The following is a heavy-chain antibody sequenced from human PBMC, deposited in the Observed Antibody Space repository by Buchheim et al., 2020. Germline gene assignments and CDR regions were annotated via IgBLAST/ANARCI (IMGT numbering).Heavy chain of an antibody. Sequence: EVQLVESGGGLVQPGGSLRLSCAASGFTFSSYWMQWVRQAPGKGLVWVSRISSDGSSTDYADSVKGRFTIFRDNFKKTLYLQMNSLRAEDTAVYYCARGRSGTGSSLVDYWGQGTL. D-gene: IGHD3-10*01. CDR1: GFTFSSYW. V-gene: IGHV3-74*01. J-gene: IGHJ4*02. CDR2: ISSDGSST. CDR3: ARGRSGTGSSLVDY.